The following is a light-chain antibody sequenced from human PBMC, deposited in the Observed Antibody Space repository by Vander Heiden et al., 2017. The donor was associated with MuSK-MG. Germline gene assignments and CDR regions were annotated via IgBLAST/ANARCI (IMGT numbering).Light chain of an antibody. Sequence: DIQMTQSPSTLSASVGDRVTITCRASQSISIWLAWYQQKPGKAPDLLIYKASTLESGVPSRFSGIGSGTEFTLTISSRQPEDFATYYCQHENNSPYTFGQGTKLDIK. CDR1: QSISIW. CDR2: KAS. V-gene: IGKV1-5*03. CDR3: QHENNSPYT. J-gene: IGKJ2*01.